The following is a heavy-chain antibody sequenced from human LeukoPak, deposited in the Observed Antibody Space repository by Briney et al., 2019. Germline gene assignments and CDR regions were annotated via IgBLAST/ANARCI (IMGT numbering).Heavy chain of an antibody. D-gene: IGHD6-13*01. Sequence: GESLQISCKPSEYSFPNYCIGWVRRMPGKGGEGRGIIYPDDSDTRYSPSFQGQVTISADKSIRNAYLKWSTLKASDPAMYYCAIGRGGQQLGDYWGQGTLVTVSS. J-gene: IGHJ4*02. CDR1: EYSFPNYC. V-gene: IGHV5-51*01. CDR2: IYPDDSDT. CDR3: AIGRGGQQLGDY.